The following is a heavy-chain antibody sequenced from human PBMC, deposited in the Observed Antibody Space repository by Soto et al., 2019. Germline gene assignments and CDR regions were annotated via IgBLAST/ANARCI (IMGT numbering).Heavy chain of an antibody. D-gene: IGHD2-15*01. J-gene: IGHJ6*02. V-gene: IGHV4-38-2*02. Sequence: PSETLSLTCSVSGYSVSSSDYWAWIRQPPGKGLEWIGSMLYSGLTYYNPSLKSRVTLSVDTSKNQFSVRLNSVTASDTAVYYCAPLSVSLSGPYGIHVWGQGTTVTVSS. CDR3: APLSVSLSGPYGIHV. CDR1: GYSVSSSDY. CDR2: MLYSGLT.